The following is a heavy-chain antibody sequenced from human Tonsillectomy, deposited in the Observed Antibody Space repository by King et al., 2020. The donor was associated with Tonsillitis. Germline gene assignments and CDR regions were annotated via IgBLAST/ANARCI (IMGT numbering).Heavy chain of an antibody. V-gene: IGHV3-48*04. CDR2: ITGRGGNI. Sequence: VQLVQSGGGLVQPGGSLRLSCAASGFIFSSDSMNWVRQDPGKGLEWVSYITGRGGNINYADSVKGRFIISRDNAKNSLYLKMNSLRAEDTAVYYCARDSAWAFDIWGLGTLVTVSS. D-gene: IGHD3-10*01. CDR1: GFIFSSDS. J-gene: IGHJ3*02. CDR3: ARDSAWAFDI.